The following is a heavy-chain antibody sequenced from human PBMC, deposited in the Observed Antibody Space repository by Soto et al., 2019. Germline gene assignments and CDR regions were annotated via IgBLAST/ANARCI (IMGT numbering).Heavy chain of an antibody. D-gene: IGHD6-19*01. V-gene: IGHV3-30-3*01. CDR3: ARDAVAGTWTYYFDY. Sequence: PGGSLRLSCAASGFTFSSYAMHWVRQAPGKGLEWVAVISYDGSNKYYADSVKGRFTISRDNSKNTLYLQMNSLRAEDTAVYYCARDAVAGTWTYYFDYWGQGTLVTVSS. CDR1: GFTFSSYA. J-gene: IGHJ4*02. CDR2: ISYDGSNK.